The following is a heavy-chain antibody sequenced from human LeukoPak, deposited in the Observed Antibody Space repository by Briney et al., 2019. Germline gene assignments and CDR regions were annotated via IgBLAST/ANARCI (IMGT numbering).Heavy chain of an antibody. CDR2: IRAYNGNT. Sequence: GASVKVSCKPSGYTFTSYVISWVREAPGQGVECMGWIRAYNGNTNYAQKLQGRVNMTTDTSTRTAYMQLRSLRYDDAAVYYCARERERVVATMGYYWGQGTLVTVSS. V-gene: IGHV1-18*01. CDR3: ARERERVVATMGYY. D-gene: IGHD5-12*01. J-gene: IGHJ4*02. CDR1: GYTFTSYV.